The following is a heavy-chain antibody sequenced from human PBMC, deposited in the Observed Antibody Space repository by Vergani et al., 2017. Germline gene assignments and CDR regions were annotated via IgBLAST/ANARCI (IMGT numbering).Heavy chain of an antibody. CDR1: GASINNDFYY. CDR2: IYVSGIT. V-gene: IGHV4-61*02. Sequence: QVQLQESGPGLVKPSQTLSLTCTVSGASINNDFYYWHWIRQPAGKGLEWIGRIYVSGITDYNSSLQSRVSMSVDTSKNQFSLTLTSVTAEDTAVYYCARDNKQLRPRAFDLCGQGTMVTVSS. CDR3: ARDNKQLRPRAFDL. J-gene: IGHJ3*01. D-gene: IGHD4-23*01.